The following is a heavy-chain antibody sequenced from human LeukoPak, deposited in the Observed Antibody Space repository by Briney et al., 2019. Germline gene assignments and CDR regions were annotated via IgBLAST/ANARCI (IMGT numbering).Heavy chain of an antibody. D-gene: IGHD5-18*01. CDR2: INTDGSVT. V-gene: IGHV3-74*03. CDR1: GFPFSAYW. Sequence: SGGSLRLSCAASGFPFSAYWMHWVRQAPGKGLVWVSTINTDGSVTTHADSVQGRFTISRDNAENTLFLQMNSLSGEDTAVYYCAKDYNYGQTDSWGQGTLVTVSS. J-gene: IGHJ4*02. CDR3: AKDYNYGQTDS.